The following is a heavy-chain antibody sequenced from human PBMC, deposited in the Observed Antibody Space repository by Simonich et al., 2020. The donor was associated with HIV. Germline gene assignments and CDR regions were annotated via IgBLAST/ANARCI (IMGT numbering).Heavy chain of an antibody. Sequence: EVQLVESGGGLVQPGGSLRRPCAASGFNFSSYSRNWVRQSPGKGLRWVEYIISRSSSKYYAASGKGRFTIARDNANNSLFLQMNSLRAEDTAVYYCARDGGDFQHWGQGTLVTVSS. D-gene: IGHD2-21*01. CDR1: GFNFSSYS. V-gene: IGHV3-48*01. CDR2: IISRSSSK. CDR3: ARDGGDFQH. J-gene: IGHJ1*01.